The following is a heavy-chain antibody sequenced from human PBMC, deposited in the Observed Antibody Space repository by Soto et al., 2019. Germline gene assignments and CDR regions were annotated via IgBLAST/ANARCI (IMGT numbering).Heavy chain of an antibody. CDR1: GYTFTSYG. CDR2: ISAYNGNT. CDR3: AGPADYYDSSGQKHPLRY. D-gene: IGHD3-22*01. J-gene: IGHJ4*02. Sequence: ASVKVSCKASGYTFTSYGISWVRQAPGQGLEWMGWISAYNGNTNYAQKLQGRVTMTTDTSTSTAHMEMRSLRSDETAVYYCAGPADYYDSSGQKHPLRYSGQGTMVTVSS. V-gene: IGHV1-18*04.